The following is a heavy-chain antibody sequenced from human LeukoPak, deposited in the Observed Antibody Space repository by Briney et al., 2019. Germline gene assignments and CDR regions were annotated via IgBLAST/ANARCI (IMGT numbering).Heavy chain of an antibody. J-gene: IGHJ3*02. D-gene: IGHD6-6*01. V-gene: IGHV1-69*13. CDR3: ARAKYSSSRKTGDAFDI. CDR2: IIPIFGTA. CDR1: GGTFSSYA. Sequence: SVKVSCKASGGTFSSYAISWARQAPGQGLEWMGGIIPIFGTANYAQKFQGRVTITADESTSTAYMELSSLRSEDTAVYYCARAKYSSSRKTGDAFDIWGQGTMVTVSS.